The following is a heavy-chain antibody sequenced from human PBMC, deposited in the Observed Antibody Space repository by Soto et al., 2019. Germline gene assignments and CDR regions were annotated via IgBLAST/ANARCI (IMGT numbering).Heavy chain of an antibody. CDR1: VSTTSSGQYY. V-gene: IGHV4-30-4*02. CDR2: IYYSGST. CDR3: ARAVLRCGDYQRYGMDV. Sequence: SYTQHNTCTVSVSTTSSGQYYRCLILKTPGKGLEWIGYIYYSGSTYYNPSLKSRVTISVDTSKNQFSLKLSSVTAADTAVYYCARAVLRCGDYQRYGMDVWGQGTTVTVS. D-gene: IGHD4-17*01. J-gene: IGHJ6*02.